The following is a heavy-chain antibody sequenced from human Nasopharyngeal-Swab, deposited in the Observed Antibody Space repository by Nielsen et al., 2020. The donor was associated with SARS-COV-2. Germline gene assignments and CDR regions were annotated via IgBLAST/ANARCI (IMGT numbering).Heavy chain of an antibody. J-gene: IGHJ5*02. CDR2: IKQGGGET. CDR1: GFNFSSYS. D-gene: IGHD4-11*01. V-gene: IGHV3-7*01. Sequence: GESLKISCAVSGFNFSSYSMSWVRQAPGKGLEWLATIKQGGGETYYVDSVKGRFTISSDNSKNSVYLQINSLGAEDTAVYYCAREAHDYSNYRRGTEWFDPWGQGTLVTVSS. CDR3: AREAHDYSNYRRGTEWFDP.